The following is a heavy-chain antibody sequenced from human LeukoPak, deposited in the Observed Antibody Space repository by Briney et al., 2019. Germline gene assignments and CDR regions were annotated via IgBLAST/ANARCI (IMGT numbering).Heavy chain of an antibody. D-gene: IGHD3-16*01. J-gene: IGHJ5*02. CDR1: GFTFNRHW. Sequence: GGSLRLSCAASGFTFNRHWMSWVRQAPGKGLDWVATINQDGSVKHYVDSVKGRFIISRDNAKNSLSLQMSSLRAKDTAMYYCARLLGESTIYDLWGQGTPVTVSS. CDR2: INQDGSVK. CDR3: ARLLGESTIYDL. V-gene: IGHV3-7*01.